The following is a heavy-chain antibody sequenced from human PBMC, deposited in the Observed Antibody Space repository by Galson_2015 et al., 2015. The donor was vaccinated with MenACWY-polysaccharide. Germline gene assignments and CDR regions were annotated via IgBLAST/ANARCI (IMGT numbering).Heavy chain of an antibody. CDR3: ATAPHSSSWYGQFDY. Sequence: SVKVSCKVSGYTLTELSMHWVRQAPGKGLEWMGGFDPEDGETIYAQKFQGRVTMTEDTSTDTAYMELSSLRSEDTAVYYCATAPHSSSWYGQFDYWGQGTLVTVSS. D-gene: IGHD6-13*01. CDR2: FDPEDGET. V-gene: IGHV1-24*01. J-gene: IGHJ4*02. CDR1: GYTLTELS.